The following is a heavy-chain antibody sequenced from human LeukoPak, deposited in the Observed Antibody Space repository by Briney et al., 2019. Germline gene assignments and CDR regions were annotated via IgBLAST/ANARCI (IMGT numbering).Heavy chain of an antibody. CDR2: INHSGST. CDR3: AGTWMDV. Sequence: SETLSLTCAVYGGSFSGYYWSWIRQPPGKGLEWIGEINHSGSTNYNPSLKSRVTISVDTSKNQFSLKLSSVTAADTAVYYCAGTWMDVWGKGTTVTVSS. CDR1: GGSFSGYY. J-gene: IGHJ6*04. V-gene: IGHV4-34*01.